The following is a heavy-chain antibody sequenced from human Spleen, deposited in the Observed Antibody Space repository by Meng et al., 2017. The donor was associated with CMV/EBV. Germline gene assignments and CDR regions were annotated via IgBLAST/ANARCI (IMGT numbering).Heavy chain of an antibody. CDR3: AKDRGYCTSDTCYYYYGMDV. CDR1: GFTFSSYG. CDR2: IRYDGSNK. Sequence: GESLKISCAASGFTFSSYGMHWVRQAPGKGLDWVAFIRYDGSNKYYADSVKGRLTISRDNSKKTLYLHMTSLRADDTAEYYCAKDRGYCTSDTCYYYYGMDVWGQGTTVTVSS. J-gene: IGHJ6*02. V-gene: IGHV3-30*02. D-gene: IGHD2-8*02.